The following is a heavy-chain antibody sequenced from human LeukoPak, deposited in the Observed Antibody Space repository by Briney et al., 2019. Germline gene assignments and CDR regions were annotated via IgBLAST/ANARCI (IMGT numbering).Heavy chain of an antibody. CDR3: ARALLTEDLYYFDY. CDR2: IYYSGST. CDR1: GGSIRSYY. J-gene: IGHJ4*02. Sequence: SETLSLTCTVSGGSIRSYYWSWIRQPPGKGLEWIGYIYYSGSTNYNPSVKSRVTISVDTSKNQFSLKLSSVTAADTAVYYCARALLTEDLYYFDYWGQGTLVTVSS. D-gene: IGHD2-15*01. V-gene: IGHV4-59*01.